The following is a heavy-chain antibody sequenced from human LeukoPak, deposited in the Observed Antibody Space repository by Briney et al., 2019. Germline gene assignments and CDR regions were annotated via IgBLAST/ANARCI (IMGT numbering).Heavy chain of an antibody. V-gene: IGHV1-69*13. CDR2: IIPIFGTA. Sequence: SVKVSCKASGGTFSSYAISWVRQAPGQGLEWMGGIIPIFGTANYAQKFQGRVTITADESTSTAYMELSSLRSEDTAVYYCARDPEAIAAASPWYFDYWGQGTLVTVSS. CDR1: GGTFSSYA. CDR3: ARDPEAIAAASPWYFDY. D-gene: IGHD6-13*01. J-gene: IGHJ4*02.